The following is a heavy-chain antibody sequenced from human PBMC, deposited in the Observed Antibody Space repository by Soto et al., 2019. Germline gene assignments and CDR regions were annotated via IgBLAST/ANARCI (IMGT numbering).Heavy chain of an antibody. J-gene: IGHJ4*02. D-gene: IGHD3-10*01. V-gene: IGHV1-69*01. CDR1: GGTFSRHS. Sequence: QVQMVQSGAEVKKPGSSARVSCKVSGGTFSRHSISWVRQAPGKRLKWMVGIIPIYEATQYAQKFQGRLTITSDESTTTFHMDLSVLRPEDTAISYCARDLTAVRGSWGQGTLVTVS. CDR2: IIPIYEAT. CDR3: ARDLTAVRGS.